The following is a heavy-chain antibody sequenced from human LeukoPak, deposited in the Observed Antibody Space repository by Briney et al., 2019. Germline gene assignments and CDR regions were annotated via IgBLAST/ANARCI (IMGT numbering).Heavy chain of an antibody. CDR2: INPNSGGT. Sequence: ASVKVSCKASGYTFTGYYMHWVRQAPGQGLEWMGRINPNSGGTNYAQKFQGRVTMTRDTSISTAYMEMSRLRSDDTAVYYCARGDQYYYDSSGXYPXXDYWGQGTLVTVSS. D-gene: IGHD3-22*01. CDR1: GYTFTGYY. CDR3: ARGDQYYYDSSGXYPXXDY. J-gene: IGHJ4*02. V-gene: IGHV1-2*06.